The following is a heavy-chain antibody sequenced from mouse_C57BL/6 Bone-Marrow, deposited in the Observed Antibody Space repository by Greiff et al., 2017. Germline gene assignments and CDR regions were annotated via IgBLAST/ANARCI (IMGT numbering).Heavy chain of an antibody. CDR2: IDPENGDT. D-gene: IGHD1-1*01. J-gene: IGHJ2*01. CDR1: GFNIKDDY. V-gene: IGHV14-4*01. Sequence: VQLQQSGAELVRPGASVKLSCTASGFNIKDDYMHWVKQRPEQGLEWIGWIDPENGDTEYASKFQGKATITADTSSNTAYLQLSRLTSEDTAVYYCTTIRVTTVVADYWGQGTTLTVSS. CDR3: TTIRVTTVVADY.